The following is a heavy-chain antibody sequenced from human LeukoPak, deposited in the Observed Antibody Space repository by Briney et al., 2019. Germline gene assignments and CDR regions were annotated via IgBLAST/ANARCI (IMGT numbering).Heavy chain of an antibody. Sequence: ASVKVFCKASGYTFTGYYMHWVRQAPGQGLEWMGWINPNSGGTNYAQKFQGRVTLTRDTSISTAFMELSRLRSDDTAVYYCARGPDEWLVLPLTWFDPWGQGTLVTVSS. CDR3: ARGPDEWLVLPLTWFDP. V-gene: IGHV1-2*02. CDR1: GYTFTGYY. CDR2: INPNSGGT. D-gene: IGHD6-19*01. J-gene: IGHJ5*02.